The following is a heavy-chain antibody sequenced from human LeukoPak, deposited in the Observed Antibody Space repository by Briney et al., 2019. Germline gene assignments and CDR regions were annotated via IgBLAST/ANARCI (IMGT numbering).Heavy chain of an antibody. Sequence: GSLRLSCAASGLTFSSYAMSWVRQAPGKGLEWVSAISGSGGSTYYADSVKGRFTISRDNSKNTLYLQMNSLRAEDTAVYYCAPYCSGGSCYAYYYYGMDVWGQGTTVTVSS. D-gene: IGHD2-15*01. V-gene: IGHV3-23*01. CDR1: GLTFSSYA. J-gene: IGHJ6*02. CDR2: ISGSGGST. CDR3: APYCSGGSCYAYYYYGMDV.